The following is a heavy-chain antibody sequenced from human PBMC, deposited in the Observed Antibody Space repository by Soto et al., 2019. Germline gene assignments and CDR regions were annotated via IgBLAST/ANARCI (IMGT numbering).Heavy chain of an antibody. Sequence: TGGSLRLSCAASGFTFSSYGIHWVRQAPGKGLEWVAVISYDGSNKYYADSVKGRYTISRDNSKNTLYLQMNSLRAEDTAVYYGAKDHPDTLLVFYAPNPGGRETRVPVSS. V-gene: IGHV3-30*18. CDR1: GFTFSSYG. J-gene: IGHJ5*02. D-gene: IGHD2-2*01. CDR2: ISYDGSNK. CDR3: AKDHPDTLLVFYAPNP.